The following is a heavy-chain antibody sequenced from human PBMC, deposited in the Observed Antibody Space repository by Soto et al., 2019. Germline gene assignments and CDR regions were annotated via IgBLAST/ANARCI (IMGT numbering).Heavy chain of an antibody. CDR3: ARARMNYDSSGPFDY. CDR2: IIPIFGTA. J-gene: IGHJ4*02. V-gene: IGHV1-69*13. D-gene: IGHD3-22*01. CDR1: GGTFSSYA. Sequence: SVKVSCKASGGTFSSYAISWVRQAPGQGLEWMGGIIPIFGTANYAQKFQGRVTITADESTSTAYMELSSLRSEDTAVYYCARARMNYDSSGPFDYWGQGTLVTVSS.